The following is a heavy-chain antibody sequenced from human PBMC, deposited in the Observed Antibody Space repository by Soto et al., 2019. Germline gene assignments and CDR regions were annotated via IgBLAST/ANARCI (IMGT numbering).Heavy chain of an antibody. Sequence: ASVKVSCKASGYTFTGYYMHWVRQAPGQGLEWMGWINPNSGSTYYNPSLKSRVTISVDKSKNQFSLKLTSVTAADTAVYYCAVPEAGDFHYWGQGALVTVSS. CDR2: INPNSGST. V-gene: IGHV1-2*02. CDR1: GYTFTGYY. J-gene: IGHJ4*02. D-gene: IGHD6-13*01. CDR3: AVPEAGDFHY.